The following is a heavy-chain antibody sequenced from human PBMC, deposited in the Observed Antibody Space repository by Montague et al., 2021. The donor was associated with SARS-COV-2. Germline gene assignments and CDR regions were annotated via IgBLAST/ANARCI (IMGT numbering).Heavy chain of an antibody. CDR2: GTT. D-gene: IGHD4-17*01. V-gene: IGHV3-23*01. J-gene: IGHJ5*02. Sequence: GTTDYATSFKGRFTILRDNSDNTLYLQMNNLRAEDTAVCHCAKTAVTTDVWFDPWCQGTLVIFSS. CDR3: AKTAVTTDVWFDP.